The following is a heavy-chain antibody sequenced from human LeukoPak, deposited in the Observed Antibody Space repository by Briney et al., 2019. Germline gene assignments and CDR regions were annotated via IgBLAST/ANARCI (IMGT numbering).Heavy chain of an antibody. D-gene: IGHD3-10*01. J-gene: IGHJ4*02. V-gene: IGHV4-30-2*01. CDR2: IYHSGST. Sequence: PSETLSLTCTVSGGSISSGGYYWSWIRQPPGKGLEWIGYIYHSGSTYYNPSLKSRVTISVDTSKNQFSLKLSSVTAADTAVYYCAGMYGSGSSLWKKQYYFDYWGQGTLVTVSS. CDR3: AGMYGSGSSLWKKQYYFDY. CDR1: GGSISSGGYY.